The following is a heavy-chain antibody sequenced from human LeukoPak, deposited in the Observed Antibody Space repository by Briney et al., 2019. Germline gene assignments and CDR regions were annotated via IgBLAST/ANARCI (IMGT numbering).Heavy chain of an antibody. J-gene: IGHJ4*02. Sequence: SETLSLTCAVSGYSISSGYYWGWIRQPPGKGLEWIGSIYHSGSTYYNPSLKSRVTISVDTSKNQFSLKLSSVTAADTAVYYCASVDTANKVAFDYWGQGTLVTVSS. D-gene: IGHD5-18*01. CDR1: GYSISSGYY. CDR3: ASVDTANKVAFDY. V-gene: IGHV4-38-2*01. CDR2: IYHSGST.